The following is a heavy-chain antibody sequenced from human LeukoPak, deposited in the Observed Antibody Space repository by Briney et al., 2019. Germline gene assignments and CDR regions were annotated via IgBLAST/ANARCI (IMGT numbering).Heavy chain of an antibody. CDR1: GYTSTGYY. J-gene: IGHJ3*02. D-gene: IGHD1-1*01. CDR3: ARYWKYDAFDI. Sequence: ASVKVSCKASGYTSTGYYMHWVRQAPGQGLEWMGWINPNSGGTNYAQKFQGRVTMTRDMSISTAYMELSRLRSDDTAVYYCARYWKYDAFDIWGQGTMVTVSS. CDR2: INPNSGGT. V-gene: IGHV1-2*02.